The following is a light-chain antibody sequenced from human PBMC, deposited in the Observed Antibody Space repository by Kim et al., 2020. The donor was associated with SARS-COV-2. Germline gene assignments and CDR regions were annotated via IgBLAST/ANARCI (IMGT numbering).Light chain of an antibody. Sequence: SYELTQPPSLSVSPGQTATITCSAEKLGEKYASWYQQRPGQSPILVIFQDNKRPSGIPERFSGSNSGNPATLTISGTQTMDEADYYCQAWDSSTVVFGGG. J-gene: IGLJ2*01. CDR1: KLGEKY. CDR3: QAWDSSTVV. V-gene: IGLV3-1*01. CDR2: QDN.